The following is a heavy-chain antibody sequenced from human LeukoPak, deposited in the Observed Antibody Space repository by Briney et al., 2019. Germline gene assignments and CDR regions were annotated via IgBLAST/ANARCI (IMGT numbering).Heavy chain of an antibody. CDR3: ATMYSSGRRHFYYYYGMDV. V-gene: IGHV1-2*02. CDR1: GYTFTGYY. Sequence: ASVRVSCKASGYTFTGYYMHWVRQAPGQGLEWMGWINPNSGGTNYAQKFQGRVTMTRDTSISTAYMELSGLRSDDTAVYYCATMYSSGRRHFYYYYGMDVWGQGTTVTVSS. J-gene: IGHJ6*02. CDR2: INPNSGGT. D-gene: IGHD6-19*01.